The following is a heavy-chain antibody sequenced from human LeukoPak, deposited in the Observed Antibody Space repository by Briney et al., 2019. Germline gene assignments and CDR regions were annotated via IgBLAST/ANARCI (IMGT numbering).Heavy chain of an antibody. CDR3: ARHVIAVAGEYYFDY. CDR1: GGSISSYY. V-gene: IGHV4-59*08. CDR2: IYYSGST. J-gene: IGHJ4*02. Sequence: SETLSLTCTVSGGSISSYYWGWIRQPPGKGLEWIGYIYYSGSTNYNPSLKSRVTISVDTSKNQFSLKLSSVTAADTAVYYCARHVIAVAGEYYFDYWGQGTLVTVSS. D-gene: IGHD6-19*01.